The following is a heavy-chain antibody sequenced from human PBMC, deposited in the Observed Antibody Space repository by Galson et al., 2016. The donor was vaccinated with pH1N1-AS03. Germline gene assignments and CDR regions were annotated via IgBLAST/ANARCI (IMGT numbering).Heavy chain of an antibody. Sequence: SETLSLTCTISGGSITTNYWIWIRQPPGKGLQWIGYISYSGFTNYNPSLRSRVTISFDTSKNQFSLKMRSVAAADTALYFCARLYDVWGGYPSFDSWGQRILVTVSS. CDR3: ARLYDVWGGYPSFDS. J-gene: IGHJ4*02. CDR2: ISYSGFT. V-gene: IGHV4-59*01. D-gene: IGHD3-3*01. CDR1: GGSITTNY.